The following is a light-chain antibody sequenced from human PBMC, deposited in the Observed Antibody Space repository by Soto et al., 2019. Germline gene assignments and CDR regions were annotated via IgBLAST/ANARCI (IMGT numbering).Light chain of an antibody. V-gene: IGLV2-14*01. CDR1: SGDSGSYNR. CDR3: SSYTNINTRACV. J-gene: IGLJ1*01. Sequence: QSMLTQPASVSGSPGQSITISCTGTSGDSGSYNRVSWYQQHPGKAPKLIIYEVTDRPSGVSNRFSGSKSGNTASLTISGLQAEDEAEYYCSSYTNINTRACVFGTGTKLTVL. CDR2: EVT.